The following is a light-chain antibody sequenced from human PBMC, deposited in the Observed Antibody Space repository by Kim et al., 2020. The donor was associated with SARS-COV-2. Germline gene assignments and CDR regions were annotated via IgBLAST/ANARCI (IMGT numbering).Light chain of an antibody. CDR1: SSDVGGYNH. CDR3: TSYTARSTLAV. CDR2: DVS. V-gene: IGLV2-14*03. Sequence: QSALTQPASVSGSPGQSITISCTGTSSDVGGYNHVCWYQQHPGKAPKLMIYDVSKRPSGVSNRFSGSKSGNTASLTISGLQAEDEADFYCTSYTARSTLAVFGTGTKVTVL. J-gene: IGLJ1*01.